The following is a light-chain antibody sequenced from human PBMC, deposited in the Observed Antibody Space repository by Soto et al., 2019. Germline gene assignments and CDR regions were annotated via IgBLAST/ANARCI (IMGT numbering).Light chain of an antibody. CDR1: SSDVGGFNY. CDR3: TSWTSTSTYV. Sequence: QSALTQDASVSGSPGQSITISCTGTSSDVGGFNYVSWYQQHPGKAPKLMIYDVFTRPSGVSNRCSGSKSGNTASLTISAIQAEADADSYCTSWTSTSTYVFGSGTKVTVL. J-gene: IGLJ1*01. CDR2: DVF. V-gene: IGLV2-14*03.